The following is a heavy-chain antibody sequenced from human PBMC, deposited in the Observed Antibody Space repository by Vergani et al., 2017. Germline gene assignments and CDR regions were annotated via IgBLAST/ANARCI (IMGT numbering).Heavy chain of an antibody. CDR2: INAGNGNT. D-gene: IGHD2-2*01. CDR3: ARGGYCSSTSCYIFDY. V-gene: IGHV1-3*01. J-gene: IGHJ4*02. Sequence: QVQLVQSGAEVKKPGASVKVSCKASGYTFTSYAMHWVRQAPGQRLEWMGWINAGNGNTKYSQKFQGRVTITRDTSASTAYMELSSLRSEDTAVYYCARGGYCSSTSCYIFDYWGKGTLVTVSS. CDR1: GYTFTSYA.